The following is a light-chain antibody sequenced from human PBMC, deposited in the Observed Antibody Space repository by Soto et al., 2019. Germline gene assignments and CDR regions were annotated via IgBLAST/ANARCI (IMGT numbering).Light chain of an antibody. CDR1: SSNIGNNY. CDR2: END. CDR3: GTWDSSLSAGM. V-gene: IGLV1-51*02. Sequence: QSVLTQPPSVSAAPGQTVTIPCSGSSSNIGNNYVSWYQQFPGTAPKLLIYENDKRPSGIPDRFSGSKSGTSATLGITGLQTGDEADYYCGTWDSSLSAGMFGGGTKLTVL. J-gene: IGLJ3*02.